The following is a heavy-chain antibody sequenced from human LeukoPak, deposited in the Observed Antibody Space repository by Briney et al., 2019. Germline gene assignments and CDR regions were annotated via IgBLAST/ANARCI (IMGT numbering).Heavy chain of an antibody. CDR3: ARDSDYYDSSGYAY. J-gene: IGHJ4*02. V-gene: IGHV3-48*02. CDR1: GFTFSSYS. D-gene: IGHD3-22*01. Sequence: GGSLRLSCAASGFTFSSYSMNWVRQAPGKGLEWVSYISSSSSTIYYADSVKGRFTISRDNAKNSLYLQMNSLRDEDTAVYYCARDSDYYDSSGYAYWGQGTLVTVSS. CDR2: ISSSSSTI.